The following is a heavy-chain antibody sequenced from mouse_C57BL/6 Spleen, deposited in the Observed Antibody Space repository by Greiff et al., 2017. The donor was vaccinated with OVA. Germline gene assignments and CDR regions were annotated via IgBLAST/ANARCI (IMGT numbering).Heavy chain of an antibody. CDR2: ISDGGSYT. D-gene: IGHD5-1*01. V-gene: IGHV5-4*01. J-gene: IGHJ2*01. CDR1: GFTFSSYA. CDR3: ARDKGTWSYFDY. Sequence: EVKLMESGGGLVKPGGSLKLSCAASGFTFSSYAMSWVRQTPEKRLEWVATISDGGSYTYYPDNVKGRFTISRDNAKNNLYLQMSHLKSEDTAMYYCARDKGTWSYFDYWGQGTTLTVSS.